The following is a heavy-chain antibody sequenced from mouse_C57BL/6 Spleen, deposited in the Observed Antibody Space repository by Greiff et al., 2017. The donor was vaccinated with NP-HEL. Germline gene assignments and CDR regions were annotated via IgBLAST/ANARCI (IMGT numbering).Heavy chain of an antibody. Sequence: EVQLQQSGPELVKPGASVKISCKASGYTFTDYYMNWVKQSHGKSLEWIGDINPNNGGTSYNQKFKGKATLTVDKSSSTAYMELRSLTSEDSAVYYCARERDILDYYGFDYWGQGTTLTVSS. J-gene: IGHJ2*01. CDR3: ARERDILDYYGFDY. CDR1: GYTFTDYY. D-gene: IGHD1-1*01. V-gene: IGHV1-26*01. CDR2: INPNNGGT.